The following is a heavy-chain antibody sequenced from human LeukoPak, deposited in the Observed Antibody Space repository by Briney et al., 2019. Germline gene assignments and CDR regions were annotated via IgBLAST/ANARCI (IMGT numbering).Heavy chain of an antibody. CDR3: TRGATTIFDY. J-gene: IGHJ4*02. Sequence: GGSLRLSCAASGFTFSGSAMHWVRQASGKGLEWVGRIRSKANSYATAYAASVKGRFTISRDDSKNTAYLQMNSLKTEDTAAYYCTRGATTIFDYWGQGTLVTVSS. CDR1: GFTFSGSA. CDR2: IRSKANSYAT. V-gene: IGHV3-73*01. D-gene: IGHD5-24*01.